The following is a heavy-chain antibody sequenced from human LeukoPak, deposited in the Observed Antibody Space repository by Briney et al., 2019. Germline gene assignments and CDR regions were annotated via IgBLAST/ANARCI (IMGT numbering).Heavy chain of an antibody. CDR1: GFTFDDYT. J-gene: IGHJ4*02. Sequence: GGSLRLSCAASGFTFDDYTMYWVRQAPGKGLEWVSLISWDGGSTYYADSVKGRFTISRDNSKNSLYLQMNSLRTEDTALYYCAKDAHPSFGVVVPFGFWGQGTLVTVSS. CDR2: ISWDGGST. V-gene: IGHV3-43*01. CDR3: AKDAHPSFGVVVPFGF. D-gene: IGHD3-3*01.